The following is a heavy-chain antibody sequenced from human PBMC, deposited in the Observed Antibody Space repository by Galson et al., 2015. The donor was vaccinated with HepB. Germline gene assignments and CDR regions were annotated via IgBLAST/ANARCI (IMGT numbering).Heavy chain of an antibody. D-gene: IGHD3-22*01. Sequence: SLRLSCAASGFTFSNAWMNWVRQAPGKGLEWVGRIKSKTDGGTTDYAAPVKGRFTISRDDSKNTLYLQMNSLKTEDTAVYYCTTGAPEGIVVVRAAGDAFDIWGQGTMVTVSS. CDR3: TTGAPEGIVVVRAAGDAFDI. V-gene: IGHV3-15*07. CDR1: GFTFSNAW. CDR2: IKSKTDGGTT. J-gene: IGHJ3*02.